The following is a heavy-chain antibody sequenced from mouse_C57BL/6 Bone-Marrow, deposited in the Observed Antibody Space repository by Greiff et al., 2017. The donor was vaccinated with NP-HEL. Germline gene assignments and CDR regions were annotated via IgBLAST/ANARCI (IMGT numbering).Heavy chain of an antibody. J-gene: IGHJ3*01. D-gene: IGHD1-1*01. Sequence: VQLQQPGAELVKPGASVKLSCKASGYTFTSYWMHWVKQRPGQGLEWIGMIHPNSGSTNYNEKFKSKATLTVDKSSSTAYMQLSSLTSEDSAVYYCAREKFITTVVATPFAYWGQGTLVTVSA. CDR3: AREKFITTVVATPFAY. CDR1: GYTFTSYW. CDR2: IHPNSGST. V-gene: IGHV1-64*01.